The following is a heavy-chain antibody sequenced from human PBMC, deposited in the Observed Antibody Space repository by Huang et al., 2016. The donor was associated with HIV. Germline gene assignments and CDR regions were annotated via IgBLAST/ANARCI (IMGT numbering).Heavy chain of an antibody. J-gene: IGHJ4*02. D-gene: IGHD3-22*01. Sequence: QVQLDQWGAGLLKASETLSLTCAVYGGSFSGYYWNWLRQAPGKGVEWVGESNHSGNTNYNPSLKSRVNMSVDTSKSQFSLYLTSLSAADTGTYFCARRYNSRRDYWGRGTLVTVHS. CDR3: ARRYNSRRDY. CDR1: GGSFSGYY. CDR2: SNHSGNT. V-gene: IGHV4-34*01.